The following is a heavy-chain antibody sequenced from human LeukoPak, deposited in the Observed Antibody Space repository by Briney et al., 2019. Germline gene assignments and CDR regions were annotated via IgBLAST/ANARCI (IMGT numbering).Heavy chain of an antibody. Sequence: ASVKVSCKASGYTFTSYYMHWVRQAPGQGLEWMGIINPSGGSTSYSQKFQGRVTMTRDTSTSTVYMELNNLRSEDTAVYYCARDHWLFSSKTWYYYGMDVWGQGTTVTVSS. D-gene: IGHD3-9*01. CDR1: GYTFTSYY. CDR3: ARDHWLFSSKTWYYYGMDV. CDR2: INPSGGST. V-gene: IGHV1-46*01. J-gene: IGHJ6*02.